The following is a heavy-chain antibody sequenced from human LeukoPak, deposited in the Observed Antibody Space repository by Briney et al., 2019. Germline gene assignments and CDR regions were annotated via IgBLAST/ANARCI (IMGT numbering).Heavy chain of an antibody. Sequence: SQTLSLTCAISGDSVSSNSAAWNWIRQSPSRGLEWLGRTYYRSKWYNDYAVSVKSRITINPDTSKNQFSLQLNSVTPEDTAVYYCARAKYISGIAADYYFDYWGQGTLVTVSS. V-gene: IGHV6-1*01. CDR3: ARAKYISGIAADYYFDY. CDR2: TYYRSKWYN. D-gene: IGHD6-13*01. CDR1: GDSVSSNSAA. J-gene: IGHJ4*02.